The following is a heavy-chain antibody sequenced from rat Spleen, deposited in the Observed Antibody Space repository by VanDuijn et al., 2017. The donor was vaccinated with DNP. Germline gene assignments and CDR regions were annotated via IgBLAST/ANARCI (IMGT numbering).Heavy chain of an antibody. CDR1: GFTFSNYG. V-gene: IGHV5S13*01. CDR2: IGTGGDNT. CDR3: AKVRTTGIPGFAY. J-gene: IGHJ3*01. Sequence: EVQLVESGGGLVQPGRSLKLSCAASGFTFSNYGMAWVRQAPTKGLEWVASIGTGGDNTYYRDSVKGRFTISRDNAEDTVYLQMNSLRSEDSATYYCAKVRTTGIPGFAYWGQGTLVTVSS. D-gene: IGHD1-9*01.